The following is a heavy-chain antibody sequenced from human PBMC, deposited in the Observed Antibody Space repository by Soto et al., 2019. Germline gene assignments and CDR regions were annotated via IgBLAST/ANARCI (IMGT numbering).Heavy chain of an antibody. CDR2: INPNSGGT. Sequence: ASVKVSCKASGYTFTGYYMHWVRQAPGQGLEWMGWINPNSGGTNYAQKFQGWVTMTRDTSISTAYMELSRLRSDDTAVYYCARDAYYYGSGSYSYYYYYYGMYVWGQGSTVPVSS. CDR3: ARDAYYYGSGSYSYYYYYYGMYV. V-gene: IGHV1-2*04. D-gene: IGHD3-10*01. CDR1: GYTFTGYY. J-gene: IGHJ6*02.